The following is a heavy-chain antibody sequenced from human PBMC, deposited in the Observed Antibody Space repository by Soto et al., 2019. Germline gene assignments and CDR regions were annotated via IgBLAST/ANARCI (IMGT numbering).Heavy chain of an antibody. Sequence: ASVKVSCKASGYTFTGYYIHWVRQAPGQGREWMGWINPNSGGTNYAQKFQGRVTMTRDTSISTAYMELSSLRSDDTAVYYCARPTGDQLPPLDVWGQGXTVTVCS. CDR2: INPNSGGT. J-gene: IGHJ6*02. CDR1: GYTFTGYY. CDR3: ARPTGDQLPPLDV. D-gene: IGHD2-2*01. V-gene: IGHV1-2*02.